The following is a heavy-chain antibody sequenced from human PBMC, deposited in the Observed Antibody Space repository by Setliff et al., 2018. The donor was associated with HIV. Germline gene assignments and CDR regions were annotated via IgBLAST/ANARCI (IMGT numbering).Heavy chain of an antibody. Sequence: SETLSLTCTVSGYSISSGSYWGWIRQPPGRGLEWIASIYHNGSTYYNPSLKSRVTISVDTSKNQFSLKLSSMTAADTAVYYCARLRGGALRWYFDLWGRGTLVTVSS. J-gene: IGHJ2*01. V-gene: IGHV4-38-2*02. CDR3: ARLRGGALRWYFDL. CDR2: IYHNGST. CDR1: GYSISSGSY. D-gene: IGHD1-26*01.